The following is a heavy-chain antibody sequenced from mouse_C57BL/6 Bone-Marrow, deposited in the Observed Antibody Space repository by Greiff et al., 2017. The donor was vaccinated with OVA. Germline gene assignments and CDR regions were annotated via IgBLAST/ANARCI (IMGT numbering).Heavy chain of an antibody. V-gene: IGHV1-69*01. J-gene: IGHJ2*01. D-gene: IGHD2-1*01. CDR1: GYTFTSYW. Sequence: QVQLQQPGAELVMPGASVKLSCKASGYTFTSYWMHWVKQRPGQGLEWIGEIDPSDSYTNYNQKFKGKSTLTVDKSSSTAYMQLSSLTSEDSAVYYCARWGSTISYFDYWGQGTTLTVSS. CDR3: ARWGSTISYFDY. CDR2: IDPSDSYT.